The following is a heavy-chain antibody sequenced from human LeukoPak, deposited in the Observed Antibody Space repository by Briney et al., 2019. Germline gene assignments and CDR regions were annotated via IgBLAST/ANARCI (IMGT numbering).Heavy chain of an antibody. CDR2: IYTSGSI. J-gene: IGHJ4*02. Sequence: SETLSLACTVPGGSISSYYCSWIRQPAGKGLEWIGRIYTSGSINYNPSLKSRVTISVDTSKNHFSLKLSSVTAADTAVYYCARDGDYHYFDYWGQGTLVTVSS. CDR1: GGSISSYY. D-gene: IGHD4-17*01. V-gene: IGHV4-4*07. CDR3: ARDGDYHYFDY.